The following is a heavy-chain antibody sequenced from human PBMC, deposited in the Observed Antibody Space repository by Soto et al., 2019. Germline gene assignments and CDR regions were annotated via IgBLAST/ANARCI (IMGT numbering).Heavy chain of an antibody. CDR3: TRRMTIRLRPPDL. Sequence: GGSLRLSCTTSGFTFDAYSISWFRQAPGKGLEWVGFIRSKVYGATTEYAASVKGRFTISRDDSKGIAFLEMNSLKTEDTALYYCTRRMTIRLRPPDLWGQGTQVTVSS. D-gene: IGHD3-9*01. CDR1: GFTFDAYS. V-gene: IGHV3-49*03. J-gene: IGHJ5*02. CDR2: IRSKVYGATT.